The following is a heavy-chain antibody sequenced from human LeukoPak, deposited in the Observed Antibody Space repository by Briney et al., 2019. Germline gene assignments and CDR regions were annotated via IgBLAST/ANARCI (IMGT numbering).Heavy chain of an antibody. CDR1: GYNFSIYW. D-gene: IGHD6-19*01. CDR2: IYPGDSDT. J-gene: IGHJ4*02. V-gene: IGHV5-51*01. Sequence: GESLKISCKGSGYNFSIYWIGWVRQMPGKGLEWMGIIYPGDSDTTYSPSFQGQVTISADKSISTAYLQWSSLKASDTAMYYCARMSGWYFPYYFDYWGQGTLVTVSS. CDR3: ARMSGWYFPYYFDY.